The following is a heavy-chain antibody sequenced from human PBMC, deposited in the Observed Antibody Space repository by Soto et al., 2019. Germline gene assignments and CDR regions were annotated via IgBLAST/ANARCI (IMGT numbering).Heavy chain of an antibody. Sequence: SETLSLTCALYGGSFDGYYWSWIRQSPGKGLEWIGEIHHSGSTKYNPSLKSRVSLSVDTSTRQFSPKMTSMTAADRGVYYCARGVDSWSGYLFWGQGTPVTVSS. CDR3: ARGVDSWSGYLF. V-gene: IGHV4-34*01. CDR2: IHHSGST. J-gene: IGHJ4*02. D-gene: IGHD3-3*01. CDR1: GGSFDGYY.